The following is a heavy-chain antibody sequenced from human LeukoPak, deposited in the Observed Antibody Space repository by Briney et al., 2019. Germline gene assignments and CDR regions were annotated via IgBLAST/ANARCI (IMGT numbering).Heavy chain of an antibody. J-gene: IGHJ4*02. CDR3: ARDTDTVTTILDY. D-gene: IGHD4-17*01. Sequence: GGSLRLSCAASGFTFSSFGMYWVRQAPGKGLVWVSRINSDGSSTSYADSVKGRFTISRDNAKNTLYLQMNSLRAEDTAVYYCARDTDTVTTILDYWGQGTLVTVSS. CDR2: INSDGSST. V-gene: IGHV3-74*01. CDR1: GFTFSSFG.